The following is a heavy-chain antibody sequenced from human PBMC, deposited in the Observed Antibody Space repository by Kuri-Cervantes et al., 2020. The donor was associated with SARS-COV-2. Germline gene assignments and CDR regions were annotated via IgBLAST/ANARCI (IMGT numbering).Heavy chain of an antibody. CDR2: IYHSGST. CDR3: ARGVVATIKDYYYGMDV. J-gene: IGHJ6*02. CDR1: GYSISSGCY. D-gene: IGHD5-12*01. V-gene: IGHV4-38-2*01. Sequence: SETLSLTCAVSGYSISSGCYWGWIRQPPGKGLEWIGSIYHSGSTYYNPSLKSRVTISVDTSKNQFSLKLSSVTAADTAVYYCARGVVATIKDYYYGMDVWGQGTTVTVSS.